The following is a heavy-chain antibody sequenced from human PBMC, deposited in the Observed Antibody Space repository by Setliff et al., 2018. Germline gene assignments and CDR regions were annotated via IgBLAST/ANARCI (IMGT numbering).Heavy chain of an antibody. V-gene: IGHV4-39*01. CDR3: ATPGRRFGESIDY. CDR1: GDSISSSSYY. J-gene: IGHJ4*02. Sequence: SETLSLTCTVSGDSISSSSYYWGWIRQPPGKGLEWIGSISNSGGTYYNPSLKSRVTISVDTSKNQFSLKLTSVTAADTAVYYCATPGRRFGESIDYWGQGTPVTVSS. CDR2: ISNSGGT. D-gene: IGHD3-10*01.